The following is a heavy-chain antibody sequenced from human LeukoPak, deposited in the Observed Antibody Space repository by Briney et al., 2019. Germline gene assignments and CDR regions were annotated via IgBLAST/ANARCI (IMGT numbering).Heavy chain of an antibody. V-gene: IGHV4-34*01. CDR1: GGSFSGYY. J-gene: IGHJ6*03. CDR2: INHSGST. D-gene: IGHD3-16*01. Sequence: PSETLSLTCAVYGGSFSGYYWSWIRQPPGKGLKWIGEINHSGSTNYNPSLKSRVTISVDTSKNQFSLKLSSVTAADTAVYYCARRGGRGVTYYYMDVRGKGTTVTVSS. CDR3: ARRGGRGVTYYYMDV.